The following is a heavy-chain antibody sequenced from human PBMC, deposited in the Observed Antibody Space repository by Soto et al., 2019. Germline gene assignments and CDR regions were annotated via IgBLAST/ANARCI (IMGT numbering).Heavy chain of an antibody. CDR2: IYSGGST. CDR1: GFTVSINC. D-gene: IGHD2-15*01. Sequence: EVQLVESGGGLVQPGGSLRLSCAASGFTVSINCMTWVRQAPGKRLEWVSVIYSGGSTYYADSVKGRFTISRHNSKNTLYLQMNSLRAEDTAVYYCARDYGYCSGGSCYSEDYYYYMDVWGKGTTDTVSS. V-gene: IGHV3-53*04. CDR3: ARDYGYCSGGSCYSEDYYYYMDV. J-gene: IGHJ6*03.